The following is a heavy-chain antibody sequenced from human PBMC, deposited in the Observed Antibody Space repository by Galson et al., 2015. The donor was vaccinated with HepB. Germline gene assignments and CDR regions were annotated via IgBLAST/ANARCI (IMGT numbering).Heavy chain of an antibody. Sequence: SLRLSCAASGFTFSSYAMHWVRQAPGKGLEGVAVISYDGSNKYYADSVKGRFTISRDNSKNTLYLQMNSLRAEDTAVYYCAREGGVLSVTMIVVVITGLDYWGQGTLFTVSS. D-gene: IGHD3-22*01. CDR2: ISYDGSNK. J-gene: IGHJ4*02. CDR3: AREGGVLSVTMIVVVITGLDY. V-gene: IGHV3-30-3*01. CDR1: GFTFSSYA.